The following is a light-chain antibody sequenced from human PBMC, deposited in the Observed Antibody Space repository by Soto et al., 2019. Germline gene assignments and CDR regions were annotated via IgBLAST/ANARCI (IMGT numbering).Light chain of an antibody. V-gene: IGKV3-11*01. Sequence: EIVLTQSPATLSLSPGERATLSCRASQSVTKYLAWYQQKPGQAPRLLIYDASNRATGIPARFSGSGSGTDSTLTISSLESEDSGIYFCQQRYNWLTFGGGTKVEIK. CDR3: QQRYNWLT. CDR1: QSVTKY. CDR2: DAS. J-gene: IGKJ4*01.